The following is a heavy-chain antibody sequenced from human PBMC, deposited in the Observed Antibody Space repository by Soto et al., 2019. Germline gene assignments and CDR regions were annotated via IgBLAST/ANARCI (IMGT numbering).Heavy chain of an antibody. CDR1: GGSFSGYY. Sequence: PSETLSLTCAVYGGSFSGYYWSWIRQPPGKGLEWIGEINHSGSTNYNPSLKSRVTISVDTSKNQFSLNLSSVTAADTAVYYCARDRRWLPRGPNNWLDLWGQGTQVTVS. J-gene: IGHJ5*02. V-gene: IGHV4-34*01. CDR2: INHSGST. D-gene: IGHD5-12*01. CDR3: ARDRRWLPRGPNNWLDL.